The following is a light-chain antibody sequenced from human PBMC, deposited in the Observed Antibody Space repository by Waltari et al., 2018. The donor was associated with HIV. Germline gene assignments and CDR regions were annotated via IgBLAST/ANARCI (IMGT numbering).Light chain of an antibody. V-gene: IGLV1-44*01. CDR3: AAWDDSLNGLYV. Sequence: QSLLTQPPSASGTPGQRVTISCSGSSSNIGSNTVNWYQQLPGTAPKLLIYSTNERPSGVPERFSGSKSGTSASRAISGLQSDDEADYYCAAWDDSLNGLYVFGTGTKVTVL. J-gene: IGLJ1*01. CDR1: SSNIGSNT. CDR2: STN.